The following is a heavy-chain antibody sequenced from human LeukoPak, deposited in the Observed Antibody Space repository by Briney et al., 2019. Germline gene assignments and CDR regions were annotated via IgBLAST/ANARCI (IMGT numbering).Heavy chain of an antibody. V-gene: IGHV3-30*04. CDR2: VSYDGSNE. J-gene: IGHJ5*02. D-gene: IGHD3-22*01. CDR3: ARADYYDSSVGDWFDP. Sequence: GGSLRLSCAASGFTFRSYAMHWVRQAPGKGLEWVGIVSYDGSNEYYAYSVKGRFTISRDNSKNTLYLQMNSLRAEDTAVYYCARADYYDSSVGDWFDPWGQGTLVTVSS. CDR1: GFTFRSYA.